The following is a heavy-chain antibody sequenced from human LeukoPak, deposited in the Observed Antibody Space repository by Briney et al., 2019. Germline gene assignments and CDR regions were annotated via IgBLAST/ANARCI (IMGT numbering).Heavy chain of an antibody. CDR1: GGSISSYC. CDR2: IYYSGST. CDR3: ARGTLDY. Sequence: SETLSLTCTVSGGSISSYCWSWIRQPPGKGLEWIGYIYYSGSTNYNPSLKSRVTISVDTSKNQFSLKLSSVTAADTAVYYCARGTLDYWGQGTLVTVSS. J-gene: IGHJ4*02. D-gene: IGHD1-14*01. V-gene: IGHV4-59*01.